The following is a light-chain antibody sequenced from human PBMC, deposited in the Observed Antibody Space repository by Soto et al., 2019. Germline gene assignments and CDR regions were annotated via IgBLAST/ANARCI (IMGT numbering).Light chain of an antibody. Sequence: QSALTQPRSVSGSPGQSVTISCTGTSSDVGGYNYVYWYQQHPGKAPKLMIYDVSKRPSGVPDRFSGSKSGNTASLTISGLQAEDEADYYCCSQAGSYVFGTGTKLTVL. CDR2: DVS. CDR1: SSDVGGYNY. V-gene: IGLV2-11*01. CDR3: CSQAGSYV. J-gene: IGLJ1*01.